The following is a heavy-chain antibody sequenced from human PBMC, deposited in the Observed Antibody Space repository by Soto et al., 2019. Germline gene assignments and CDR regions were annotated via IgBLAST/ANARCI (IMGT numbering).Heavy chain of an antibody. CDR2: INAGNGNT. V-gene: IGHV1-3*01. CDR1: GYTFTNYA. CDR3: ARVSGYYLPDY. J-gene: IGHJ4*02. Sequence: ASVKVSCKASGYTFTNYAMHWVRQAPGQRLEWMGWINAGNGNTKYSQKFQGRVTITRDTSASTAYMELSSLRSEDTAVYYCARVSGYYLPDYWGQGPLVPVSS. D-gene: IGHD5-12*01.